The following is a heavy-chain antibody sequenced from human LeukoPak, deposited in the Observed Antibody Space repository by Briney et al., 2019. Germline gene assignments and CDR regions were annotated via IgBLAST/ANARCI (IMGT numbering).Heavy chain of an antibody. CDR2: IRSKADSYTT. V-gene: IGHV3-73*01. Sequence: GGSLRLSCAASGFTFSGSAMHWVRQASGKGLEWLGRIRSKADSYTTAYAASVKGRFIVSRDDSKNTAYLQMNSQKTEDTAVYYCRAAADLNDYWGQGTLVTVSS. CDR1: GFTFSGSA. CDR3: RAAADLNDY. J-gene: IGHJ4*02. D-gene: IGHD6-13*01.